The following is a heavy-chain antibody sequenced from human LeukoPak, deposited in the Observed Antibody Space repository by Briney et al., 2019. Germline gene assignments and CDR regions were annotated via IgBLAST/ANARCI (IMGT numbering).Heavy chain of an antibody. CDR1: GYTFTSYD. V-gene: IGHV1-8*01. CDR2: MNPNSGNT. Sequence: ASVKVSCKASGYTFTSYDINWVRQATGQGLEWMGWMNPNSGNTGYAQKFQGRVTTTRNTSISTAYMELSSLRSEDTAVYYCARGSSWYLLYYYYYGMDVWGQGTTVTVSS. J-gene: IGHJ6*02. CDR3: ARGSSWYLLYYYYYGMDV. D-gene: IGHD6-13*01.